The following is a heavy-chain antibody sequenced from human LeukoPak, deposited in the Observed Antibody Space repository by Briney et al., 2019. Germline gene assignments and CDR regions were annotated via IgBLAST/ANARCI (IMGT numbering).Heavy chain of an antibody. D-gene: IGHD5-18*01. CDR2: IYPGDSDT. CDR3: ANGYSYGYESY. CDR1: GSSFTSYW. Sequence: GESLQISCKGSGSSFTSYWNGWVRQMPGEGLEWMGIIYPGDSDTRYSPSFQGQVTISADKSISTAYLQWSSLKASDTAMYYCANGYSYGYESYWGQGTLVTVSS. J-gene: IGHJ4*02. V-gene: IGHV5-51*01.